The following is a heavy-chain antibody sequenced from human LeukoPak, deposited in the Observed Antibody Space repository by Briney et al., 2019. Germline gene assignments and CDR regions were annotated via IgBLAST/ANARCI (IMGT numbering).Heavy chain of an antibody. J-gene: IGHJ3*02. CDR2: ISAYNGNT. V-gene: IGHV1-18*01. CDR1: GYTFSTYG. D-gene: IGHD2-21*02. CDR3: ASKAQNCGGDCYDAFDS. Sequence: GASVKVSCKASGYTFSTYGISWVRQAPGQGLEWMGWISAYNGNTNYAQKLQGRVTMTTDTSTSTAYMELRSLRSDDTAVYYCASKAQNCGGDCYDAFDSWGQGTMVTVSS.